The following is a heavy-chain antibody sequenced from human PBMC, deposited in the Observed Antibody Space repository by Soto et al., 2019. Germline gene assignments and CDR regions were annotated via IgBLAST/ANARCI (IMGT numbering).Heavy chain of an antibody. CDR1: GFTFSNAW. CDR3: TTDPTMFRGFIMRGHPLSNYYGMDV. J-gene: IGHJ6*02. D-gene: IGHD3-10*01. V-gene: IGHV3-15*07. Sequence: GGSLRLSCAASGFTFSNAWMNWVRQAPGKGLEWVGRIKSKTDGGTTDYAAPVKGRFTISRDDSKNTLYLQMNSLKTEDTAVYYCTTDPTMFRGFIMRGHPLSNYYGMDVWGQGTTDTGSS. CDR2: IKSKTDGGTT.